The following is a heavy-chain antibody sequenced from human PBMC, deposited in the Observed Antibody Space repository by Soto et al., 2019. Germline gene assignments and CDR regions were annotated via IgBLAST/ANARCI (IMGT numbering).Heavy chain of an antibody. Sequence: QVQLVQSGAEVKKPGSSVKVSCKASGGTFSSYTISWVRQAPGQGLEWMGRIIPILGIANDAQKFQGRVTITADKSTSTAYMEMSSLRSEDTAVYYCATAAPSGFDPWGQGTLVTVSS. J-gene: IGHJ5*02. CDR2: IIPILGIA. D-gene: IGHD6-13*01. CDR1: GGTFSSYT. CDR3: ATAAPSGFDP. V-gene: IGHV1-69*02.